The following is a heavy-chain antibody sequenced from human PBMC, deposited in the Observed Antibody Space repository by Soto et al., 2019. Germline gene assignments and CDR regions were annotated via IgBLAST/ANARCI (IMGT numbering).Heavy chain of an antibody. J-gene: IGHJ6*02. CDR3: ARGGSSFTIFGVVQYGMDV. CDR2: INPNSGGT. V-gene: IGHV1-2*02. D-gene: IGHD3-3*01. Sequence: VKVSCKASGYTFTGYYMHWVRQAPGQGLEWMGWINPNSGGTNYAQKFQGRVTMTRDTSISTAYMELSRLRSDDTAVYYCARGGSSFTIFGVVQYGMDVWGQGTTVTVSS. CDR1: GYTFTGYY.